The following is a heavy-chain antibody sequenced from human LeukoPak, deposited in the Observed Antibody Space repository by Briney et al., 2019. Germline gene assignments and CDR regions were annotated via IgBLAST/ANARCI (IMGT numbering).Heavy chain of an antibody. J-gene: IGHJ4*02. CDR2: ISGSGISI. Sequence: GGSLRLSCAVAGFTFSSYEMSWVRQAPGKGLEWVSYISGSGISIYYADSVKGRFTISRDNAKNSLYLQMNSLRAEDTAMYYCAKDWGTTGTTGWLFDYWGQGTLVTVSS. CDR1: GFTFSSYE. CDR3: AKDWGTTGTTGWLFDY. D-gene: IGHD1-1*01. V-gene: IGHV3-48*03.